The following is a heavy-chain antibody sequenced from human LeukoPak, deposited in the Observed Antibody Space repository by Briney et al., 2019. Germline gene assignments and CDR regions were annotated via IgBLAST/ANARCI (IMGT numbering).Heavy chain of an antibody. CDR2: IYYSGST. D-gene: IGHD3-22*01. J-gene: IGHJ5*02. V-gene: IGHV4-4*02. Sequence: SGTLSLTCAVSGGSISSSNWWSWIRQPPGKGLEWIGYIYYSGSTYYNPSLKSRVTISVDTSKNQFSLKLSSVTAADTAVYYCARTMIGDNWFDPWGQGTLVTVSS. CDR1: GGSISSSNW. CDR3: ARTMIGDNWFDP.